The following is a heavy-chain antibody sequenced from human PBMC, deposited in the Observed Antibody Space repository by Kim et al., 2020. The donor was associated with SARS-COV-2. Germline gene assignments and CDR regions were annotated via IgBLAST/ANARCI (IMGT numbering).Heavy chain of an antibody. CDR2: ISSKSNSI. CDR1: GFTFSTYT. V-gene: IGHV3-21*04. D-gene: IGHD2-15*01. Sequence: GGSLRLSCEGSGFTFSTYTMNWVRQAPGKGLEWVSSISSKSNSIYYADSVKGRFTTSRDNAKNSVYLHMDSLRADDTALYYCARGSPGIPQMGGPGTLVTVSS. J-gene: IGHJ4*02. CDR3: ARGSPGIPQM.